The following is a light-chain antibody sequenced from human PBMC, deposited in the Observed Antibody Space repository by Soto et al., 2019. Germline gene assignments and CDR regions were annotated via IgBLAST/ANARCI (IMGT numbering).Light chain of an antibody. CDR2: DAS. Sequence: TVMTQSPATLSVSPGEGATVSCRASQSVGRHLAWYQQKPGQAPRLLIYDASTRATAMPARCSGSGSGTEFTLTIDSLQSEDFAVYYCLQYRYWPRTFGQGTTLEIK. CDR3: LQYRYWPRT. CDR1: QSVGRH. J-gene: IGKJ1*01. V-gene: IGKV3-15*01.